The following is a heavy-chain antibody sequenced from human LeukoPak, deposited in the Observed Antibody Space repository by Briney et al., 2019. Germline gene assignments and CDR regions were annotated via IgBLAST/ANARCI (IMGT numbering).Heavy chain of an antibody. V-gene: IGHV3-23*01. CDR3: ARDCSGGSCYYSLDY. J-gene: IGHJ4*02. D-gene: IGHD2-15*01. Sequence: PGGSLRLSCAASGFTFSSYGMSWVRQAPGKGLEWVSTISGSGGSTYYADSVKGRFTISRDNSKNTLYLQMNSLRAEDTAVYYCARDCSGGSCYYSLDYWGQGTLVTVSS. CDR2: ISGSGGST. CDR1: GFTFSSYG.